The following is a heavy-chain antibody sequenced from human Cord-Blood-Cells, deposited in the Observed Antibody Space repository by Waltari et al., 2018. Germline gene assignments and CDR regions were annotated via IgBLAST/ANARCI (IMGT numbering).Heavy chain of an antibody. CDR1: GGSISSSNW. D-gene: IGHD2-8*01. J-gene: IGHJ4*02. CDR3: ARGGYCTNGVCYFDY. CDR2: NYHSGST. Sequence: QVQLQESGPGLVKPSGTLSLTCAVSGGSISSSNWWSWVRQPPGKGLEWIGENYHSGSTNSNPTRKGRVTISVDKSKNQFSRKLSAVTAADTAVYYCARGGYCTNGVCYFDYWGQGTLVTVSS. V-gene: IGHV4-4*02.